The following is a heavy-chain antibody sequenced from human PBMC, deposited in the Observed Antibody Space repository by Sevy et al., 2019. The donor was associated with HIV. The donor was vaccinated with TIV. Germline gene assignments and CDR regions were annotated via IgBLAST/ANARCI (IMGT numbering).Heavy chain of an antibody. Sequence: GGSLRLSCAASGFTFSSYWMHWVRQAPGKGLVWVSRINSDGSSTSYGDSVKGRFTISRDNAKNTLYLQMNSLRAEDRAVYYCAREGVLLWFGDWGSDAFDIWGQGTMVTVSS. CDR1: GFTFSSYW. J-gene: IGHJ3*02. CDR3: AREGVLLWFGDWGSDAFDI. CDR2: INSDGSST. V-gene: IGHV3-74*01. D-gene: IGHD3-10*01.